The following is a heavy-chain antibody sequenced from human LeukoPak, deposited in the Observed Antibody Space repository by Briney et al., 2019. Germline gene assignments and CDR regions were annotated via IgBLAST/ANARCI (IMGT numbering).Heavy chain of an antibody. J-gene: IGHJ5*02. V-gene: IGHV4-59*12. CDR1: GGSISSYY. Sequence: PSETLSLTCTVSGGSISSYYWSWIRQPPGKGLEWIGYIYYSGSTNYNPSFKSRVTISVDTSKNQFSLKLSSVTAADTAVYYCVRGRYSSGWFKDKNWFDPWGQGIPVTVSS. CDR3: VRGRYSSGWFKDKNWFDP. CDR2: IYYSGST. D-gene: IGHD6-19*01.